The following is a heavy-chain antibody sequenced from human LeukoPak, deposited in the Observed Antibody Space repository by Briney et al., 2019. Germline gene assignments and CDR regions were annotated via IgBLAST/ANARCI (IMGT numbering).Heavy chain of an antibody. D-gene: IGHD1-7*01. CDR1: GYTFTSYY. CDR2: INPSGGST. Sequence: GASVKVSCKASGYTFTSYYMHWVRQAPGQGLEWMGIINPSGGSTSYAQKFQGRVTMTRDTSTSTVYMELSSLRSDDTAVYYCACTRTNWNYDPFFDYWGQGTLVTVSS. CDR3: ACTRTNWNYDPFFDY. J-gene: IGHJ4*02. V-gene: IGHV1-46*01.